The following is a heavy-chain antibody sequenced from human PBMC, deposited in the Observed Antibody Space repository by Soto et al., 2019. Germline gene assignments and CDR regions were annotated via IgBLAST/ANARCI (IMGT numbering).Heavy chain of an antibody. J-gene: IGHJ6*02. D-gene: IGHD2-2*01. CDR1: GYSFTRYG. CDR3: XXXXXXXTPSPQDV. V-gene: IGHV1-18*01. CDR2: INTYNGNT. Sequence: QVQLVQSRAEVKNPGASVKVSCKASGYSFTRYGIAWARQAPGQGLEWMGWINTYNGNTNYAQNLQGRVTLSTDTXXXXXXXXXXXXXXXXXXXXXXXXXXXXXTPSPQDVWGQGTTVIVSS.